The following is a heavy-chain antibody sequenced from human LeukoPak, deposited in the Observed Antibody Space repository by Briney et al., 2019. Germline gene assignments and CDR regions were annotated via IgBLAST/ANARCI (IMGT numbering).Heavy chain of an antibody. CDR1: GFTFSSYS. Sequence: GGSLRLSCAASGFTFSSYSMNWVRQAPGKGLEWVSSISSSSSYIYYADSVKGRFTISRDNAKNSLYLQMNSLRAEDTAVYYCARGFLEWLSRWFDPWGQGTLVTVSS. D-gene: IGHD3-3*01. CDR3: ARGFLEWLSRWFDP. V-gene: IGHV3-21*01. CDR2: ISSSSSYI. J-gene: IGHJ5*02.